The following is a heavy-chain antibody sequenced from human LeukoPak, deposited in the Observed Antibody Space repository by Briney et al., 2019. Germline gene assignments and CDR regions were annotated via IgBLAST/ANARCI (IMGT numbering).Heavy chain of an antibody. Sequence: GGSLRLSCTASGFTFGDYAMSWFRQAPGKGLEWLGFIRSKTHSGATEYAASVRGRFTLSRDDSKSIAYLQMNSLKTEDTAMYYCTRGYSYGYHLGQGTLVTVSS. CDR1: GFTFGDYA. V-gene: IGHV3-49*03. D-gene: IGHD5-18*01. CDR3: TRGYSYGYH. J-gene: IGHJ5*02. CDR2: IRSKTHSGAT.